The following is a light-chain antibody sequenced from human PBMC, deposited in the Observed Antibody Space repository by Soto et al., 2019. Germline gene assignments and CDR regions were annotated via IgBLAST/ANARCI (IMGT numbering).Light chain of an antibody. CDR2: GAS. CDR1: QSVNSN. CDR3: QQYGSSPPIT. V-gene: IGKV3-15*01. Sequence: EIVMTQSPATLSVSPGERVTLSCRASQSVNSNLAWYQQKPGQAPRLLISGASTRATGIPARFSGSGSGTEFTLTISSLQSEDFAVYYCQQYGSSPPITFGQGTRLEIK. J-gene: IGKJ5*01.